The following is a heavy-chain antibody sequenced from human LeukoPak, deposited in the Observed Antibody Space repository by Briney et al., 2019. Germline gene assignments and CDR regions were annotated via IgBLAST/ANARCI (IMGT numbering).Heavy chain of an antibody. CDR1: GESFSGYY. Sequence: PSETLSLTCAVYGESFSGYYWSWIRQSPGKGLEWIGEINYSGGTSYNPSLKSRVTISVDTSKNQFSLKLNFVTAADTAVYYCARGANDYGGKLFDYWGQGTLVTVSS. CDR3: ARGANDYGGKLFDY. V-gene: IGHV4-34*01. J-gene: IGHJ4*02. D-gene: IGHD4-17*01. CDR2: INYSGGT.